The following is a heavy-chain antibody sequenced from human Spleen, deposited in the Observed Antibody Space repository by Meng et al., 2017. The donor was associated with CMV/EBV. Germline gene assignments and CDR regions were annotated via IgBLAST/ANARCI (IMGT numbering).Heavy chain of an antibody. CDR2: MNPNTGNT. J-gene: IGHJ6*02. V-gene: IGHV1-8*01. D-gene: IGHD6-13*01. Sequence: ASVKVSCKASGYTFTSYDINWVRQATGQGLEWMGWMNPNTGNTGYAQKFQGRVTATRNTSISTAYMELSSLRSDDTAVYYCARAVHRVAAVGSGYGMDVWGQGTTVTVSS. CDR3: ARAVHRVAAVGSGYGMDV. CDR1: GYTFTSYD.